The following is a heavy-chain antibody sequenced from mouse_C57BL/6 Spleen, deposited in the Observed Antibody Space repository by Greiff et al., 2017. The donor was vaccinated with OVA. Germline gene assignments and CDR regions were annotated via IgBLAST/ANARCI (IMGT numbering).Heavy chain of an antibody. CDR1: GFTFSSYG. D-gene: IGHD1-1*01. CDR2: ISSGGSYT. V-gene: IGHV5-6*01. J-gene: IGHJ3*01. Sequence: EVKLMESGGDLVKPGGSLKLSCAASGFTFSSYGMSWVRQTPDKRLEWVATISSGGSYTYYPDSVKGRFTISRDNAKNTLYLQMSSLKSEDTAMYYCARQPESSYYYGSSSAWFAYWGQGTLVTVSA. CDR3: ARQPESSYYYGSSSAWFAY.